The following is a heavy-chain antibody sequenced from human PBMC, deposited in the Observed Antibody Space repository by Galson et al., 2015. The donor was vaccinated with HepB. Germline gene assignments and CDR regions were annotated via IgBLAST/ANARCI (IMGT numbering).Heavy chain of an antibody. V-gene: IGHV1-2*02. CDR3: ARDSAFWVGAGTIFGVAFDY. J-gene: IGHJ4*02. CDR2: INPNSGGT. CDR1: GYTFTGYY. Sequence: SVKVSCKASGYTFTGYYMHWVRQAPGQGLEWMGWINPNSGGTNYAQKFQGRVTMTRDTSISTAYMELSMLRSDDTAVYYCARDSAFWVGAGTIFGVAFDYWGQGTLVTVSS. D-gene: IGHD3-3*01.